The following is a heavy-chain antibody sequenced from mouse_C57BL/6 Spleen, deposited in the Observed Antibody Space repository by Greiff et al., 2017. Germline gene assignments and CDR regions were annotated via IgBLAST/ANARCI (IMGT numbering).Heavy chain of an antibody. Sequence: QVQLKQPGAELVMPGASVKMSCKASGYTFTSYWMHWVKQRPGQGLEWIGEIDPSDSYTNYNQKFKGKSTLTVDKSSSTVYMQLSSLTSEDSAVYYCARSVSYGDYYAMDYWGQGTSVTVSS. V-gene: IGHV1-69*01. J-gene: IGHJ4*01. CDR2: IDPSDSYT. CDR1: GYTFTSYW. CDR3: ARSVSYGDYYAMDY. D-gene: IGHD1-1*02.